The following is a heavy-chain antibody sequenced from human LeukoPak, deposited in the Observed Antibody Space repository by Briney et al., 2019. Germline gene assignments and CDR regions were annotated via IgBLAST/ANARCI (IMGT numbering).Heavy chain of an antibody. CDR1: GFSFSSYS. CDR3: ARGGDIVVVPVHFDY. D-gene: IGHD2-2*01. Sequence: PGGSLRLSCVASGFSFSSYSTNWVRQAPGKGLEWVSYISSSSSYIYYADSVKGRFTISRDNAKNSLYLQMNSLRAEDTAVYYCARGGDIVVVPVHFDYWGQGTLVTVSS. V-gene: IGHV3-21*05. CDR2: ISSSSSYI. J-gene: IGHJ4*02.